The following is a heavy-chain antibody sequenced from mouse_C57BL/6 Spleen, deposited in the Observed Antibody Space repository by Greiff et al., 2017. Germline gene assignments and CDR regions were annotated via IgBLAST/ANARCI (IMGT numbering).Heavy chain of an antibody. Sequence: QLKQSGAELVRPGASVKLSCTASGFNIKDYYMHWVKQRPEQGLEWIGRIDPEDGDTEYAPKFQGKATMTADTSSNTAYLQLSSLTSEDTAVYYCTTSGYSNSYFDYWGQGTTLTVSS. CDR1: GFNIKDYY. CDR2: IDPEDGDT. V-gene: IGHV14-1*01. CDR3: TTSGYSNSYFDY. D-gene: IGHD2-5*01. J-gene: IGHJ2*01.